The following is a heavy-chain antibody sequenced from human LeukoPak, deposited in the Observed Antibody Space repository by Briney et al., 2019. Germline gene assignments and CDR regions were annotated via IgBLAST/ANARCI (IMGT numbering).Heavy chain of an antibody. Sequence: GGSLRLSCAASGFTFSSYWMHWVRHAPGKGLVWVSRINTDGSSTSYTDSVKGRFTTSRDNAKNTLYLQMNSLRVEDTAVYYCATGGNYYNDHWGQGTLVTVSS. CDR3: ATGGNYYNDH. CDR1: GFTFSSYW. V-gene: IGHV3-74*01. D-gene: IGHD1-26*01. J-gene: IGHJ4*02. CDR2: INTDGSST.